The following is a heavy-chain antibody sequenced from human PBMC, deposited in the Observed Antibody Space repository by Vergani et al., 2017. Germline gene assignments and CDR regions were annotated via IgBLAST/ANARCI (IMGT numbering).Heavy chain of an antibody. J-gene: IGHJ4*02. V-gene: IGHV1-18*04. D-gene: IGHD6-19*01. CDR1: GYTFSSYG. Sequence: QVQLVQSGAEVKKPGASVKVSCKASGYTFSSYGISWVRQAPGKGLEWMGWISAYNGNTNYAQKVQGRVTMTTDTSTSTAYMELSSLRSDDTAVYYCARDTGIAVAGELGYWGQGTLVTVSS. CDR2: ISAYNGNT. CDR3: ARDTGIAVAGELGY.